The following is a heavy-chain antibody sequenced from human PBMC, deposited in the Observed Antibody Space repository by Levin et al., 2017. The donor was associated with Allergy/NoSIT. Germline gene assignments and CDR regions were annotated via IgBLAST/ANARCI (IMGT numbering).Heavy chain of an antibody. CDR1: GYSFTSYW. V-gene: IGHV5-10-1*01. J-gene: IGHJ4*02. CDR3: ARQDGRIRRHFDY. D-gene: IGHD4-17*01. CDR2: IDPSDSYT. Sequence: VASVKVSCKGSGYSFTSYWISWVRQMPGKGLEWMGRIDPSDSYTNYSPSFQGHVTISADKSISTAYLQWSSLKASDTAMYYCARQDGRIRRHFDYWGQGTLVTVSS.